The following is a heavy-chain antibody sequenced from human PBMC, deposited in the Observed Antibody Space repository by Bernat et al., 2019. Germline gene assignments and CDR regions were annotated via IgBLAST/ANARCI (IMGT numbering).Heavy chain of an antibody. D-gene: IGHD6-13*01. CDR3: AKETISSWYVSGMDV. Sequence: QVQLVESGGGVVQPGRSLRLSCAASGFTFSSYGMHWVRQAPGKGLEWVAVISYDGSNKYYADSVKGLFTISRDNSKNTLYLQMNSLRAEDTAVYYCAKETISSWYVSGMDVWGQGTTVTVSS. V-gene: IGHV3-30*18. CDR2: ISYDGSNK. CDR1: GFTFSSYG. J-gene: IGHJ6*02.